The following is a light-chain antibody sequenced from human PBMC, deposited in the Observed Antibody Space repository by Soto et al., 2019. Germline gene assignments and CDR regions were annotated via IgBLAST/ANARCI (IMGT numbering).Light chain of an antibody. V-gene: IGKV1-17*01. J-gene: IGKJ4*01. CDR2: AAS. CDR1: QGIGSA. Sequence: DIQMTQSPSSLSASVGDRVTITCRASQGIGSALGWYQQKPRKAPKRLIYAASSLQSGIPSRFSVSGSVTEFTLTISSLQPEDFATYDCLHHNSYPPSFGGVTKVEIK. CDR3: LHHNSYPPS.